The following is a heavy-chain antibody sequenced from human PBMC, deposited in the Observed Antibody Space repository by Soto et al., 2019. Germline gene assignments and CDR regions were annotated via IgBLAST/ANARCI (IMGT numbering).Heavy chain of an antibody. V-gene: IGHV3-21*06. CDR1: GFTFTRYS. Sequence: PGGPLRLSCAASGFTFTRYSMNWVRQAPGKGLEWVSSISSTTYYIYYGDSMKGRFTISRDNAKNSLYLEMNSLRAEDTAVYYCARESEDLTSNFDYWGQGTLVTVSS. J-gene: IGHJ4*02. CDR2: ISSTTYYI. CDR3: ARESEDLTSNFDY.